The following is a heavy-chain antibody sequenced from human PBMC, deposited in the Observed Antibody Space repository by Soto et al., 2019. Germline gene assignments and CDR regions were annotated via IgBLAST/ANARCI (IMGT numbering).Heavy chain of an antibody. D-gene: IGHD5-18*01. CDR1: GGSISSYY. V-gene: IGHV4-59*01. J-gene: IGHJ4*02. CDR2: IYYSGST. Sequence: QVQLQESGPGLVKPSETLSLTCTVSGGSISSYYWSWIRQPPGKGLEWIGYIYYSGSTNYNPSLKSRXLIXVXTSKNQFSLKLSSVTAADTAVYYCASLYSYGFGGDYWGQGTLVTVSS. CDR3: ASLYSYGFGGDY.